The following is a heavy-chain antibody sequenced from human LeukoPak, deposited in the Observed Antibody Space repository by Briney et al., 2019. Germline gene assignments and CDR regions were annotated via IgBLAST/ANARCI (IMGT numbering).Heavy chain of an antibody. CDR2: IKHSGST. J-gene: IGHJ4*02. CDR1: GGSFSGYY. CDR3: ARGIDY. Sequence: KPSETLSLTCAVYGGSFSGYYWSWIRQPPGKGLEWSGEIKHSGSTNYNPSLKSRVTISVDTSKNQFSLKLSSVTAADTAVYYCARGIDYWGQGTLVTVSS. V-gene: IGHV4-34*01.